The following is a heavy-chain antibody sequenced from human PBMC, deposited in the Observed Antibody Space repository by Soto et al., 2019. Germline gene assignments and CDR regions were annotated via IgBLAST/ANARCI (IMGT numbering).Heavy chain of an antibody. Sequence: GGSLRLSCAASGFTFSSYWMSWVRQAPGKGLEWVANIKQDGSEKYYVDSVKGRFTISRDNAKNSLYLQMNSLRAEDTAVYYCARDGWRFLEWLFSGMDVWGQGTTVTVSS. CDR1: GFTFSSYW. CDR2: IKQDGSEK. V-gene: IGHV3-7*05. CDR3: ARDGWRFLEWLFSGMDV. D-gene: IGHD3-3*01. J-gene: IGHJ6*02.